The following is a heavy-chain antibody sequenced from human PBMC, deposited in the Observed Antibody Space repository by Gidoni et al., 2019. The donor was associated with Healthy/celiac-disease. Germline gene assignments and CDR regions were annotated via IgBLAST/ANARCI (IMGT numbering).Heavy chain of an antibody. D-gene: IGHD4-17*01. CDR3: AKDLYGDYVGDY. CDR1: GCPFGNYA. Sequence: EVQLWESGGGLVKPGGRVRRSWGASGCPFGNYAMTWVRQATGKGLEWVSTISGTDCSTYYADSVKGRFTISRDNSKNTLYLQMNTLRAEDTAVYYCAKDLYGDYVGDYWGQGTLVTVSP. J-gene: IGHJ4*02. CDR2: ISGTDCST. V-gene: IGHV3-23*01.